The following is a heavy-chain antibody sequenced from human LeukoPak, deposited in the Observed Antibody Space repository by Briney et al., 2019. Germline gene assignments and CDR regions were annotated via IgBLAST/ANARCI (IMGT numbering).Heavy chain of an antibody. CDR1: GFTFSSFD. CDR2: IGTASDT. D-gene: IGHD1-1*01. J-gene: IGHJ6*03. Sequence: GRSLRLSCAASGFTFSSFDMHWVRQPTGQGLEWVSTIGTASDTYYPGSVEGRFTPSRDNAKNSLYLQMNSLTAGDTAVYYCARGPPRGKYYYMDVWGKGTTVTVSS. CDR3: ARGPPRGKYYYMDV. V-gene: IGHV3-13*01.